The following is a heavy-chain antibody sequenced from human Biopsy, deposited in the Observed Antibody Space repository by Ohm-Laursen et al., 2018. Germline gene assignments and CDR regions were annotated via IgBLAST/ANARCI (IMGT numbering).Heavy chain of an antibody. CDR3: ATAAYAPPYFDL. D-gene: IGHD4-17*01. V-gene: IGHV3-11*04. Sequence: GSLSLSCAASGFTFTDYYMSWIRQAPGQGLEWLSYISPTADIIFDTDSVRGRFPISRDNSKNSVYLVMSSLGAEDAAVYFCATAAYAPPYFDLWGRGTVVTVSS. J-gene: IGHJ4*02. CDR1: GFTFTDYY. CDR2: ISPTADII.